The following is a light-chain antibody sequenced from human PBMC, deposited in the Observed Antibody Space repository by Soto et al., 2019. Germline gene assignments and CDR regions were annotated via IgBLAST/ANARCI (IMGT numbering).Light chain of an antibody. CDR3: HQYGTSPRT. CDR1: QSVSTSC. CDR2: GAS. J-gene: IGKJ1*01. V-gene: IGKV3-20*01. Sequence: EIVLTQSPGTLSLSPGEGATLSCRASQSVSTSCLAWYQHKRGQAPRLLIYGASSRATGVPDRFSGSGSVTDFTLTISRLEPEDFAVYYCHQYGTSPRTFGQGTEVEIK.